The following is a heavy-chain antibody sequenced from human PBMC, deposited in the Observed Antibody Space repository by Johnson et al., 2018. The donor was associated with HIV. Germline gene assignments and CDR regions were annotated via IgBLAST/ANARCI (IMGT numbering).Heavy chain of an antibody. CDR2: LYSAGSA. J-gene: IGHJ3*02. V-gene: IGHV3-66*02. CDR3: ARAPPYYGGYSVSDAFDI. Sequence: VQLVESGGGLVRPGGSPRLSCAASGFAVSSNYMNWVRQTPGKGLEWVSILYSAGSAYYADSVTGRFTIYRDNSKNTLYPQMNSLRPEDTAVYYCARAPPYYGGYSVSDAFDIWGQGTMVTVSS. D-gene: IGHD3-22*01. CDR1: GFAVSSNY.